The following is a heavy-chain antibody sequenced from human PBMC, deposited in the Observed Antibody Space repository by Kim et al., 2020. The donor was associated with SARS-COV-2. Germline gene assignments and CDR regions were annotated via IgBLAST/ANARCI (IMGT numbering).Heavy chain of an antibody. J-gene: IGHJ6*02. Sequence: LKGRVTIAVDTSKNQFSLKLSSVTAADTAVYYCSRQRPRSSWYSYYYGMDVWGQGTTVTVSS. V-gene: IGHV4-39*01. CDR3: SRQRPRSSWYSYYYGMDV. D-gene: IGHD6-13*01.